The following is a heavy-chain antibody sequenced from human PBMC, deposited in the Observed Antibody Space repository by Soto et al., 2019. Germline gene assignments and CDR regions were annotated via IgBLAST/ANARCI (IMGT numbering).Heavy chain of an antibody. V-gene: IGHV4-39*01. CDR2: IHYTGST. D-gene: IGHD2-15*01. CDR1: GDSISSSNYY. Sequence: QLQLQESGPGLVKPSETLSLTCSVSGDSISSSNYYRAWIRQPPGKGLEWIGSIHYTGSTYYNPSFKSRVTISVDTSKNQLSLNLTSVGAADTGVYYCARRECSGGTCSFDPWGQGTLVTVSS. CDR3: ARRECSGGTCSFDP. J-gene: IGHJ5*02.